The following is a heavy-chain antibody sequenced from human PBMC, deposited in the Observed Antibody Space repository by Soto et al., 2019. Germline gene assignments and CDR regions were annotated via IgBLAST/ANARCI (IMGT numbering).Heavy chain of an antibody. CDR2: IYYSGST. V-gene: IGHV4-30-4*01. Sequence: PXESLSPISTVSGGSVSSGDDYWSWIRQPPGKGLEWIGYIYYSGSTYYNPSLKSRVTISVDTSKNQFSLKLSSVTAADTAVYYCARQTRKQVERQRFSEPWRQGTPVTV. D-gene: IGHD1-1*01. J-gene: IGHJ5*02. CDR1: GGSVSSGDDY. CDR3: ARQTRKQVERQRFSEP.